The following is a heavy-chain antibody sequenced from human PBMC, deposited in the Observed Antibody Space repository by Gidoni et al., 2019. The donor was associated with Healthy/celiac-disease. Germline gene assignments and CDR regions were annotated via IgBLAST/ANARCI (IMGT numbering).Heavy chain of an antibody. V-gene: IGHV1-69*04. Sequence: QVQLVQSGAEVKKPGSSVKVSCKAAGGTLSSYAISWVRQAPGQGLEWMGRIIPILGIANYAQKFQGRVTITADKSTSTAYMELHSLRSEGTAVYYCARAPYDYDSSGYYDYIDYWGQGTLVTVSS. CDR2: IIPILGIA. J-gene: IGHJ4*02. CDR1: GGTLSSYA. CDR3: ARAPYDYDSSGYYDYIDY. D-gene: IGHD3-22*01.